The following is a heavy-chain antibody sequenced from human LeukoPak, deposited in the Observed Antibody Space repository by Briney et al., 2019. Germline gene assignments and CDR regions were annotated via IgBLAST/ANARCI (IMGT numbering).Heavy chain of an antibody. CDR2: IYYSRST. D-gene: IGHD3-10*01. CDR3: ARDRYYGSGSPHYMDV. J-gene: IGHJ6*03. V-gene: IGHV4-59*01. CDR1: GCSISSYY. Sequence: SETLSFTGTGSGCSISSYYWIWIGQPQGKGLKYIGNIYYSRSTNYNPSLKSRLTISVDTSKNQFSLKLSSVTAADTAVYYCARDRYYGSGSPHYMDVWGKGTTVTVSS.